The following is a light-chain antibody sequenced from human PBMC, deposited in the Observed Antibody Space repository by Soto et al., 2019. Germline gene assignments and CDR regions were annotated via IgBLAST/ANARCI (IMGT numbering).Light chain of an antibody. J-gene: IGLJ1*01. V-gene: IGLV1-44*01. CDR3: AAWDYSLNAYV. CDR1: SSNIGSEA. CDR2: GDY. Sequence: QSVLTQPPSASGTPGQRVSISCSGSSSNIGSEAVNWFQHLPGTTPKLLIYGDYQRPSGVPDRFSGSRSGTSASLAISGLQSQDEADYYCAAWDYSLNAYVFGTANKATV.